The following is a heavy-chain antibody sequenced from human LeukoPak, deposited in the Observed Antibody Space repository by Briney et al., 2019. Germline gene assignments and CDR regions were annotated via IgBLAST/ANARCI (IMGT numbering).Heavy chain of an antibody. CDR2: ISYDGSNK. CDR1: GFTFSSYA. J-gene: IGHJ1*01. D-gene: IGHD1/OR15-1a*01. V-gene: IGHV3-30-3*01. CDR3: ARDNNVH. Sequence: PGGSLRLSCAASGFTFSSYAMHWVRQAPGKGLEWVAVISYDGSNKYYADSVKGRFTISRDNSKNTLYLQMSSLRAEDTAVYYCARDNNVHWGQGTLVTVSS.